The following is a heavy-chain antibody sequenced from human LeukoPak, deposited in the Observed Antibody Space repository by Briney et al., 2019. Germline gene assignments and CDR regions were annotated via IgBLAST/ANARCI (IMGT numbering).Heavy chain of an antibody. CDR1: GGSISTNSYS. V-gene: IGHV4-39*07. J-gene: IGHJ5*02. D-gene: IGHD6-13*01. Sequence: SETLSLTCTVSGGSISTNSYSWGWIRQPPGKGLQWIGTFYYSGSTYYTPSLESRVTISADTSKNQFSLKLSSVTAADTAVYYCARRNPQPRVTGSSWYLYNWFDPWGQGTLVTVSS. CDR2: FYYSGST. CDR3: ARRNPQPRVTGSSWYLYNWFDP.